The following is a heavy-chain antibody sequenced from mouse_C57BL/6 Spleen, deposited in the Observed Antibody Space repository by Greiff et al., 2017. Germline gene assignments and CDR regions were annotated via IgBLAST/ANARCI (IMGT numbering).Heavy chain of an antibody. Sequence: VQLQQSGPELVKPGASVKISCKASGYSFTGYYMNWVKQSPEKSLEWIGEINPSTGGTTYNQKFKAKATLTVDKSSSTAYMQLKSLTSEDSAVYYCARRGGYDYFDYWGQGTTLTVSS. CDR3: ARRGGYDYFDY. CDR1: GYSFTGYY. D-gene: IGHD2-3*01. V-gene: IGHV1-42*01. CDR2: INPSTGGT. J-gene: IGHJ2*01.